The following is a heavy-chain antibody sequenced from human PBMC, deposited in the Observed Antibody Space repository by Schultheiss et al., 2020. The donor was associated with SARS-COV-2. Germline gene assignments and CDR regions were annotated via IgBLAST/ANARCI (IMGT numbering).Heavy chain of an antibody. J-gene: IGHJ4*02. CDR3: ARGSPLSSWYIH. V-gene: IGHV3-30*07. CDR1: GFTFSTYA. CDR2: ISYDGRNK. Sequence: GGSLRLSCAASGFTFSTYAMHWVRQAPGKGLEWVALISYDGRNKYCADSVKGRFTISRDNAKNSLYLQMNSLRAEDTAVYYCARGSPLSSWYIHWGQGTLVTVSS. D-gene: IGHD6-13*01.